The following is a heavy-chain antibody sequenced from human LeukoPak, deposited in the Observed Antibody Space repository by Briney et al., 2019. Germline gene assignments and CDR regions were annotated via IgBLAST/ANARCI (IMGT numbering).Heavy chain of an antibody. CDR1: GFTFSTYW. D-gene: IGHD3-22*01. CDR3: ARAPSEIGGYYPEYFRH. V-gene: IGHV3-74*01. J-gene: IGHJ1*01. CDR2: IKSDGGT. Sequence: GGSLRLSCAASGFTFSTYWMHWVRQAPGRGLVLVSRIKSDGGTNYADSVKGRFTISRDNAKKTVSLQMNSLRPEDTGVYYCARAPSEIGGYYPEYFRHWGQGTLVTVSS.